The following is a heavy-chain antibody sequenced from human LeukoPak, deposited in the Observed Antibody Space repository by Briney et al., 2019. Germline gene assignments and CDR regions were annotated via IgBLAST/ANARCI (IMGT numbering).Heavy chain of an antibody. CDR3: AREAGGRIAVAGTEQEPYYFDY. J-gene: IGHJ4*02. Sequence: ASVKVSCKASGYTFTGYYMHWVRQAPGQGLEWMGWINPNSGGTNYAQKFQGRVTMTRDTSISTAYMELSRLRSDDTAVYYCAREAGGRIAVAGTEQEPYYFDYWGQGTLVTVSS. CDR1: GYTFTGYY. D-gene: IGHD6-19*01. CDR2: INPNSGGT. V-gene: IGHV1-2*02.